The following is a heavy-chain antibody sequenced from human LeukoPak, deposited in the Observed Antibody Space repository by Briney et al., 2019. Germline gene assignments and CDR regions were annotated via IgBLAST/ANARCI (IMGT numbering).Heavy chain of an antibody. CDR3: ARDYSPIYYYDSSGYYLLGFDY. D-gene: IGHD3-22*01. V-gene: IGHV1-2*02. CDR1: GYTFTDYY. CDR2: INPNSGGT. Sequence: ASVKVSCKTSGYTFTDYYMHWVRQAPGQGLEWMGWINPNSGGTNYAQKFQGRVTMTRDTSISTVYMELSRLRSDDTAVYYCARDYSPIYYYDSSGYYLLGFDYWGQGTLVTVSS. J-gene: IGHJ4*02.